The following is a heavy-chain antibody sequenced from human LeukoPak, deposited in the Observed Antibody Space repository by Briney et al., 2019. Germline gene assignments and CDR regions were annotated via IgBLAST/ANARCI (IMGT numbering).Heavy chain of an antibody. CDR2: MNPNTGNT. J-gene: IGHJ6*02. CDR1: GYTFTSSD. CDR3: ARVPNPKRIVGATTYYGMDV. V-gene: IGHV1-8*01. Sequence: GASVTVSCTASGYTFTSSDINWVRQATGQGLEWMGWMNPNTGNTEYAQKFQGRVTMTSNTSISTAYMELSSLRSEDTAVYYCARVPNPKRIVGATTYYGMDVWGQGTTVTVSS. D-gene: IGHD1-26*01.